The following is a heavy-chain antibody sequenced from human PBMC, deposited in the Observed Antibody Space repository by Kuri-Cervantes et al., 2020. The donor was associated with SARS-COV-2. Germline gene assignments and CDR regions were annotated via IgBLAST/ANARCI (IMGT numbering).Heavy chain of an antibody. Sequence: GGSLRLSCAASGFTFDDYAMHWVRQAPGKGLEWVSGISWNSGSIGYADSVKGRFTISRDNSKNSLYLQMNSLRTEDTALYYCARGGSSNSFDYWGQGTLVTVSS. CDR2: ISWNSGSI. J-gene: IGHJ4*02. CDR1: GFTFDDYA. V-gene: IGHV3-9*01. D-gene: IGHD6-6*01. CDR3: ARGGSSNSFDY.